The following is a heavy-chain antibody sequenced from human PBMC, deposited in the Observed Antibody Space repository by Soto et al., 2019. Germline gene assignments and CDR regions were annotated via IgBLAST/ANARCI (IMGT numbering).Heavy chain of an antibody. D-gene: IGHD2-21*02. CDR2: IDPSDSYT. V-gene: IGHV5-10-1*01. CDR1: GYSFTSYW. CDR3: ARHGGDHHDDFDI. J-gene: IGHJ3*02. Sequence: PGESLKISCKGSGYSFTSYWISWVRQMPGKGLEWMGRIDPSDSYTNYSPSFQGHVTISADKSISTAYLQWSSLKASDTAMYYCARHGGDHHDDFDIRGQGTMVTVSS.